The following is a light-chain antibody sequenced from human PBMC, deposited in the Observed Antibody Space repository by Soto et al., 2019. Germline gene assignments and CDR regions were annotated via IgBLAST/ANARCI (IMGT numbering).Light chain of an antibody. CDR2: TTS. CDR1: QSISSY. Sequence: DIQMTQSPSSLSAYVGDRVTITCRASQSISSYLNWYQQKPGKAPNLLIYTTSSLESGVPSRFSGSGSGTEFTLTISSLQPDDVASYYCQQYNAFWTFGQGTKVDIK. J-gene: IGKJ1*01. CDR3: QQYNAFWT. V-gene: IGKV1-39*01.